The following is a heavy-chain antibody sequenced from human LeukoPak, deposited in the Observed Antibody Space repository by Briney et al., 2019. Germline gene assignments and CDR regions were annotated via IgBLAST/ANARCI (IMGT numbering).Heavy chain of an antibody. CDR1: GFTVSSNY. Sequence: PGGSLRLSCAASGFTVSSNYMSWVRQAPGKGLEWVSVIYSGGSTYYADSVKGRFTISRDNSKNTLYLQINSLRAEDTAVYYCARDGAYGPRFRSYWGQGTLVTVSS. V-gene: IGHV3-66*02. CDR3: ARDGAYGPRFRSY. CDR2: IYSGGST. J-gene: IGHJ4*02. D-gene: IGHD3-10*01.